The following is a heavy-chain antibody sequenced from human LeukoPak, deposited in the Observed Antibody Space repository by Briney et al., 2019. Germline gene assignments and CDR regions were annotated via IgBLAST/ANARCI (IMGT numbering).Heavy chain of an antibody. V-gene: IGHV4-59*01. CDR2: VFYTGSS. Sequence: PSETLSLTCTVSGGAISSFYWSWIRQPPGAGLEWIAYVFYTGSSNSNPSLRSRVTISVDTSRNQFSLHLNSVTAADTAIYYCARGDGYTFDYWGQGTLVTVSS. CDR1: GGAISSFY. D-gene: IGHD5-24*01. J-gene: IGHJ4*02. CDR3: ARGDGYTFDY.